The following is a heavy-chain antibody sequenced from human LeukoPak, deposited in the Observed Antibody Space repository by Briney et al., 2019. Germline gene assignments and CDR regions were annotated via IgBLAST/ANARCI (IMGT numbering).Heavy chain of an antibody. Sequence: GGSLRLSCAASGFTFSSYGMHWVRQAPGKGLEWVAFIRYDGSNKYYADSVKGRFTISRDSSENALYLQMKSLRPESTALYYCAKELGVTLRGYMDVWGKGTTVTVSS. CDR3: AKELGVTLRGYMDV. D-gene: IGHD3-3*01. CDR2: IRYDGSNK. J-gene: IGHJ6*03. V-gene: IGHV3-30*02. CDR1: GFTFSSYG.